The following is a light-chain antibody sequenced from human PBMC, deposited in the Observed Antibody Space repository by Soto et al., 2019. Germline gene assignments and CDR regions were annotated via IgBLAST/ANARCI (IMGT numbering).Light chain of an antibody. Sequence: QSVLTQPPSVSGAPGQRVTNSCTGSSSNIGAGYDVHWYQQLPGTAPKLLIYGNSNRPSGVPDRFSGSKSGTSASLAITGLQAEDEADYYCQSYDSSLSGSEVFGTGTKVTVL. CDR3: QSYDSSLSGSEV. CDR1: SSNIGAGYD. CDR2: GNS. V-gene: IGLV1-40*01. J-gene: IGLJ1*01.